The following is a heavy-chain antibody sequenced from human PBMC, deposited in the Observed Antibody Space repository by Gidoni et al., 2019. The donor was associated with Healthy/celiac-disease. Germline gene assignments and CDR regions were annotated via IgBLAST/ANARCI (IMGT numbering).Heavy chain of an antibody. J-gene: IGHJ4*02. Sequence: EVQLVESGGGLVKPGGSLRLSCAASGFTFISYSMNWVRQAPGKGLEWVSSISSSSSYIYYADSVKGRFTISRDNAKNSLYLQMNSLRAEDTAVYYCARDQGDIEYSSSTTDYWGQGTLVTVSS. D-gene: IGHD6-6*01. V-gene: IGHV3-21*01. CDR3: ARDQGDIEYSSSTTDY. CDR1: GFTFISYS. CDR2: ISSSSSYI.